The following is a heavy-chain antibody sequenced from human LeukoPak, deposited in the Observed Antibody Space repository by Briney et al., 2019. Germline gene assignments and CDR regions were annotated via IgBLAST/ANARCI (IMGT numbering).Heavy chain of an antibody. J-gene: IGHJ1*01. CDR3: ARVGSGSYLSH. CDR1: GFTFSSYE. CDR2: IRSSGSTM. V-gene: IGHV3-48*03. D-gene: IGHD3-10*01. Sequence: PGGSLRLSCAASGFTFSSYEMNWVRQAPGKGPEWVSSIRSSGSTMFYADSVKGRFTISRDNAKNSLYLQMDSLRAEDTAIYYCARVGSGSYLSHWGQGTLVTVSS.